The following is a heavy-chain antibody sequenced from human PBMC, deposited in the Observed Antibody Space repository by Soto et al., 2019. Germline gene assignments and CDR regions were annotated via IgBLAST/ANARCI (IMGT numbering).Heavy chain of an antibody. CDR1: GGAFSDYA. D-gene: IGHD2-15*01. Sequence: QVQLVQSGAEVKKPGSSVKVSCKASGGAFSDYAFSWVRQAPGQGLEWLGGIMPIFRAPDYAQKFQGRVTITADEFTGTACMEMNSLRSEDTAVYYCASWLKGPDIGNYYYGMDVWGQGTTVTVS. CDR3: ASWLKGPDIGNYYYGMDV. J-gene: IGHJ6*02. V-gene: IGHV1-69*12. CDR2: IMPIFRAP.